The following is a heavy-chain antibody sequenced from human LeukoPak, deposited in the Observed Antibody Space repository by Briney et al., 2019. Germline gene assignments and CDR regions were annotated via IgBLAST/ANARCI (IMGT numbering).Heavy chain of an antibody. V-gene: IGHV3-23*01. Sequence: GGSLRLSCAASGFTFSTYAMSWVRQIPGKGLEWVSAISGSDDGTYYADSVRGRFTISRDNTKNSLYLQMDSLTADDTAVYFCACLRGPSDYWGQGTLVTVSS. CDR3: ACLRGPSDY. D-gene: IGHD4-17*01. J-gene: IGHJ4*02. CDR1: GFTFSTYA. CDR2: ISGSDDGT.